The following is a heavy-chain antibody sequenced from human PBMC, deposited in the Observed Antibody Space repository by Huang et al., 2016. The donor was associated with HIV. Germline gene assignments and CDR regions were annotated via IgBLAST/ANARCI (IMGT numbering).Heavy chain of an antibody. D-gene: IGHD2-15*01. CDR3: ARGSRWRGFDS. Sequence: QGQLVQSGSEVKQPGASVKVSCKASGYTFTTFDINWVRQATGQGLEWIGWVDPDTGDTDLSQPFQGRVTITRDTSISTAYLELSGLRSGDTAVYYCARGSRWRGFDSWGQGTLVTVSS. CDR1: GYTFTTFD. CDR2: VDPDTGDT. J-gene: IGHJ4*02. V-gene: IGHV1-8*03.